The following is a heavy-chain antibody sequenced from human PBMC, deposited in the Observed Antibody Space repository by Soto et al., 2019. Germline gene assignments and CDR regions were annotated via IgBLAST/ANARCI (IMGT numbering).Heavy chain of an antibody. D-gene: IGHD2-15*01. V-gene: IGHV1-2*02. CDR1: GYTFTGYH. J-gene: IGHJ4*02. Sequence: ASVEVSCKASGYTFTGYHMHWVRQAPGQGLEWMGWINPNSGGTNYAQKFQGRVTMTRDTSISTAYMELSRLRSDDTAVYYCASGGCSGGSCYWYYFDYWGQGTLVTVSS. CDR3: ASGGCSGGSCYWYYFDY. CDR2: INPNSGGT.